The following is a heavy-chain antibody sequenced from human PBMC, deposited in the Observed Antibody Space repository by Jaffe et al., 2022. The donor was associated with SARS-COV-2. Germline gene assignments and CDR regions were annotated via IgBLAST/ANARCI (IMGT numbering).Heavy chain of an antibody. CDR3: ARGFSDNWNYVGYNWFDP. D-gene: IGHD1-7*01. CDR2: IYTSGST. Sequence: QVQLQESGPGLVKPSQTLSLTCTVSGGSISSGSYYWSWIRQPAGKGLEWIGRIYTSGSTNYNPSLKSRVTISVDTSKNQFSLKLSSVTAADTAVYYCARGFSDNWNYVGYNWFDPWGQGTLVTVSS. V-gene: IGHV4-61*02. CDR1: GGSISSGSYY. J-gene: IGHJ5*02.